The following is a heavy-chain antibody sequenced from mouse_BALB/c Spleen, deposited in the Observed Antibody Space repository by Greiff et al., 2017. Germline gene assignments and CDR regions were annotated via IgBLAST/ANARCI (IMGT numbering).Heavy chain of an antibody. V-gene: IGHV1-7*01. Sequence: VQLQQSGAEMAKPGASVKMFCKASGYTFTSYWMHWVKQRPGQGLEWIGYINPSTGYTEYNQKFKDKATLTADKSSSTAYMQLSSLTSEDSAVYYCARRNYVFDYWGQGTTLTVSS. CDR1: GYTFTSYW. CDR3: ARRNYVFDY. J-gene: IGHJ2*01. CDR2: INPSTGYT. D-gene: IGHD1-1*01.